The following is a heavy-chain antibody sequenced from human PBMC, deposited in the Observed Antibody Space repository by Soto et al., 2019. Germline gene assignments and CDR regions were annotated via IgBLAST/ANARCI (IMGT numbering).Heavy chain of an antibody. CDR3: ARDRGYYDSSGHLDY. CDR1: GGSISSGGYY. V-gene: IGHV4-31*03. D-gene: IGHD3-22*01. Sequence: QVQLQESGPGLVKPSQTLSLTCTVSGGSISSGGYYWSWIRQHPGKGLEWIGYIYYSGSTYYNPSLKSGVTISVETYKNQFSLKLSSVTAADTAVYYCARDRGYYDSSGHLDYWGQGSLVTVSS. J-gene: IGHJ4*02. CDR2: IYYSGST.